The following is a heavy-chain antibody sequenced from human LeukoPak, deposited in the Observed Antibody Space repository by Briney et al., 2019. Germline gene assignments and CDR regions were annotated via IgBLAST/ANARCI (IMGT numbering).Heavy chain of an antibody. D-gene: IGHD5-24*01. J-gene: IGHJ4*02. CDR1: GFTFSDYY. Sequence: GGSLRLSCAASGFTFSDYYMEWVRQAPGKGLEWVGRSRNKDKSYTTDYAASVKGRFTISRDDSKNSLYLQMNSLKSEDTAVYYTRDAFADYWGQGTLVIVSS. CDR3: RDAFADY. V-gene: IGHV3-72*01. CDR2: SRNKDKSYTT.